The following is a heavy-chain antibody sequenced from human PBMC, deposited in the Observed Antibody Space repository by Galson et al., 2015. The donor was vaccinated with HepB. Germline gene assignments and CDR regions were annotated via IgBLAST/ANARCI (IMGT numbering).Heavy chain of an antibody. D-gene: IGHD6-13*01. V-gene: IGHV3-7*03. CDR2: IKQDGSET. Sequence: SLRLSCAASGFTFSSYWMNWVRQAPGKGLEWVAAIKQDGSETYYVDSVKGRFTISGDKAKTSLDLQMNSLRADDTAVYYCARGDGSIWYSYRGQGILVTVSS. CDR1: GFTFSSYW. J-gene: IGHJ4*02. CDR3: ARGDGSIWYSY.